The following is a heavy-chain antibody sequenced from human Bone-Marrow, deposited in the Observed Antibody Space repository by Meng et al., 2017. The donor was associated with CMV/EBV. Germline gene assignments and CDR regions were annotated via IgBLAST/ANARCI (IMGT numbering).Heavy chain of an antibody. V-gene: IGHV5-51*01. CDR3: ARQGKQQLINYFDY. CDR2: IYPSDSDT. D-gene: IGHD6-13*01. J-gene: IGHJ4*02. CDR1: GYTFTDYW. Sequence: KVSCKVSGYTFTDYWIGWVRQMPGKGLEWMGIIYPSDSDTRYSPSFQGQVTISADKSISTAYLQWSSLKASDTAMYYCARQGKQQLINYFDYWGQGTLVTVSS.